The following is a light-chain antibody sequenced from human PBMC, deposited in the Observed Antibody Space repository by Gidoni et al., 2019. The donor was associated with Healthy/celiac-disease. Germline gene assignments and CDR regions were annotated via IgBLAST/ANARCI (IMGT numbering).Light chain of an antibody. V-gene: IGKV1-5*01. CDR3: QQYNSYSGT. CDR2: DAS. J-gene: IGKJ1*01. Sequence: DIPMTQSPSTLPASVGDRVTITCRASQSISSWLAWYQQKPGKAPKLLIYDASSLESGVPSRFSGNRSGTGFTRPISSLQPYDFATYYCQQYNSYSGTFGQGTKVEIK. CDR1: QSISSW.